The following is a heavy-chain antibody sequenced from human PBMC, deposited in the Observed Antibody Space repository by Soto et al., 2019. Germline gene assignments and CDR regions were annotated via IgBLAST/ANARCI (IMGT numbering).Heavy chain of an antibody. D-gene: IGHD1-1*01. Sequence: GGSLRLSCAASGFTFSSYGMHWVRQAPGKGLEWVAVISYDGSNKYYADSVKGRFTISRDNSKNTLYLQMNSLRAEDTAVYYCAKDHPTGGGFDYWGQGTLVTVSS. J-gene: IGHJ4*02. CDR2: ISYDGSNK. V-gene: IGHV3-30*18. CDR1: GFTFSSYG. CDR3: AKDHPTGGGFDY.